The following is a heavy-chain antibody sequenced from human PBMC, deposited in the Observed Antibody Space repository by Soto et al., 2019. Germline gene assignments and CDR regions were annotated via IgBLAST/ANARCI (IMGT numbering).Heavy chain of an antibody. J-gene: IGHJ4*02. V-gene: IGHV3-7*01. CDR3: ARSIVGATATSFDC. D-gene: IGHD1-26*01. CDR1: GFTSSRYW. CDR2: IKEDGSEK. Sequence: VQLVESGGGLVQPGRSLRLSCAASGFTSSRYWMTWVRQAPGKGLEWGANIKEDGSEKYYVDSGKGRFTISRDNAKNSLFLQMDSLRAEDTAVYYCARSIVGATATSFDCWGQGTLVTVSP.